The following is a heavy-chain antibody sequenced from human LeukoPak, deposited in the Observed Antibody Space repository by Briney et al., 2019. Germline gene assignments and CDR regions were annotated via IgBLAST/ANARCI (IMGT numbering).Heavy chain of an antibody. CDR1: GGTFSSYA. D-gene: IGHD2-2*01. CDR3: AREGYSRGWGTTSYAFDI. V-gene: IGHV1-69*06. Sequence: ASVKVSCKASGGTFSSYAISWVRQAPGQGLEWMGGIIPIFGTANYAQKFQGRVTITADKSTSTAYMELSSLRSEDTAVYYCAREGYSRGWGTTSYAFDIWGRGTMVTVSS. J-gene: IGHJ3*02. CDR2: IIPIFGTA.